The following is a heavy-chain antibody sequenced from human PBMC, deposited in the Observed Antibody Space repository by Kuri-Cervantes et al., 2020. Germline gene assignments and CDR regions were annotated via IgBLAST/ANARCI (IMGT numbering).Heavy chain of an antibody. CDR1: GFTFSTYA. Sequence: GGSLRLSCAGSGFTFSTYAMSWVRQAPGKGLEWVSGIDISGGGTYYADSVRGRFTISRDNSKGTFYLQMNNLRGEDTAVYYCAKGSSGSYWTVDSWGQGTLVTV. J-gene: IGHJ4*02. CDR2: IDISGGGT. D-gene: IGHD1-26*01. V-gene: IGHV3-23*01. CDR3: AKGSSGSYWTVDS.